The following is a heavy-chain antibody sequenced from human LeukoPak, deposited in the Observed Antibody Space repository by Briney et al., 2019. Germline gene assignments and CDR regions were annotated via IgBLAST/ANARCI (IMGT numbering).Heavy chain of an antibody. CDR3: AKYPWGSGYGYIDY. V-gene: IGHV3-23*01. CDR2: ITGSGDNT. Sequence: GVSLRLSCAASGFTFSSYAMNWVRQAPGKGLEGISTITGSGDNTYYADSVKGRFTISRDNSKDTLYLQMNSLSAEDTALYYCAKYPWGSGYGYIDYWGQGTLVTVSS. J-gene: IGHJ4*02. D-gene: IGHD5-12*01. CDR1: GFTFSSYA.